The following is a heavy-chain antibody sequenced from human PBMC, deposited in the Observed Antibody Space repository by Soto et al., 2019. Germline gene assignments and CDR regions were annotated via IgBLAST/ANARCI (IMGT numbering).Heavy chain of an antibody. Sequence: EVQLVESGGGLVKAGGSLRLFCTASGFTFRNYNMNWVRQAPGKGLEWVSSISTGGAYMFYADSVKGRFTISRDNAQNSLVLQIDSPRAEDTAVDYCARDIASPGGDYFDSWGQGTLVTVSS. V-gene: IGHV3-21*06. CDR2: ISTGGAYM. J-gene: IGHJ4*02. CDR1: GFTFRNYN. CDR3: ARDIASPGGDYFDS. D-gene: IGHD2-21*01.